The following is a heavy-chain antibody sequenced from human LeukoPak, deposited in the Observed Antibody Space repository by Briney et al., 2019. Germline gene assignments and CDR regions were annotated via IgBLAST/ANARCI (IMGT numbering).Heavy chain of an antibody. CDR1: GFTFSSYG. V-gene: IGHV3-33*01. Sequence: GGSLRLSCAASGFTFSSYGMHWVRQAPGKGLEWVAVIWYDGSNKYYADSVKGRFTISRDNSKNTLYLQMNSLRAEDTAVYYCARGRLYYGPIVATYAFDIWGQGTMVTVSS. CDR2: IWYDGSNK. D-gene: IGHD5-12*01. CDR3: ARGRLYYGPIVATYAFDI. J-gene: IGHJ3*02.